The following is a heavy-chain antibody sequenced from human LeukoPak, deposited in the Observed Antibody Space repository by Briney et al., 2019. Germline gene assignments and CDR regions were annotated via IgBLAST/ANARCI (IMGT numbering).Heavy chain of an antibody. Sequence: GGSLRLSCAASGFTFSSYAMSWVRQAPGKGLEWVSAISGSGGSTYYADSVKGRFTISRDNSKNTLYLQMNSLRAEDTAVYYCAKGTGYSSSYPNLGYWGQGTLVTVSS. V-gene: IGHV3-23*01. CDR3: AKGTGYSSSYPNLGY. CDR1: GFTFSSYA. CDR2: ISGSGGST. D-gene: IGHD6-13*01. J-gene: IGHJ4*02.